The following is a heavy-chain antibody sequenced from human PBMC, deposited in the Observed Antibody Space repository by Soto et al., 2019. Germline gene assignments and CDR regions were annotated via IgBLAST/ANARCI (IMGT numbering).Heavy chain of an antibody. D-gene: IGHD1-1*01. Sequence: PSETLSLTCAVFGGSFSGYYWSWIRQPPGKGLEWIGEINHRGSTNYHPSLKSRVTMSVDTSKNQFSLKLTSMTAADTAVYYCATTNWNHNVFDPWGQGTLVTV. V-gene: IGHV4-34*01. CDR2: INHRGST. CDR3: ATTNWNHNVFDP. CDR1: GGSFSGYY. J-gene: IGHJ5*02.